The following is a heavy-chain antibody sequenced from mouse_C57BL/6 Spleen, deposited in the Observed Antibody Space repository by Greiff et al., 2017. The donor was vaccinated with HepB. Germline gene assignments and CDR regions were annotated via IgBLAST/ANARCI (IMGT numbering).Heavy chain of an antibody. CDR2: IYPGDGDT. D-gene: IGHD2-4*01. V-gene: IGHV1-82*01. Sequence: QVQLQQSGPELVKPGASVKISCKASGYAFSSSWMNWVKQRPGKGLEWIGRIYPGDGDTNYNGKFKGKATLTADKSSSTAYMQLSSLTSEDSAVYFCARSGGYYEFDYWGQGTTLTVSS. CDR3: ARSGGYYEFDY. J-gene: IGHJ2*01. CDR1: GYAFSSSW.